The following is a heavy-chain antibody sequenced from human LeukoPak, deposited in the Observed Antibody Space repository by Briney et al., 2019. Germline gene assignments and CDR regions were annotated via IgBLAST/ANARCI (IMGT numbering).Heavy chain of an antibody. J-gene: IGHJ4*02. V-gene: IGHV7-4-1*02. CDR1: GYTFTSYA. CDR3: ATHHYCTNGVCYQIDY. Sequence: ASVKVSCKASGYTFTSYAMNWVRQAPGRGLEWMGWINTNTGNPTYAQGFTGRFVFSLDTSVSTAYLQISSLKAEDTAVYYCATHHYCTNGVCYQIDYWGQGTLVTVSS. D-gene: IGHD2-8*01. CDR2: INTNTGNP.